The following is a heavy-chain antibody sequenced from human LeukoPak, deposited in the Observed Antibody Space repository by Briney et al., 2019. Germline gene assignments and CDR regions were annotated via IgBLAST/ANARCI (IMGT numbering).Heavy chain of an antibody. Sequence: SETLSLTCTVSGGSFSSYDWSWIRQPPGKGLEWIGYISYSGSTNYNPSLKSRVSISVDTSKNQFSLKLSSVTAADTAVYFCARALTGTTGYFDCWGQGTLVTVSS. V-gene: IGHV4-59*01. CDR3: ARALTGTTGYFDC. D-gene: IGHD1-20*01. CDR1: GGSFSSYD. CDR2: ISYSGST. J-gene: IGHJ4*02.